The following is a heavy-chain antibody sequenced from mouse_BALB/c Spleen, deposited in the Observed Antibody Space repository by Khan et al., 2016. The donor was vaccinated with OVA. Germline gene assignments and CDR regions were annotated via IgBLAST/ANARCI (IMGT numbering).Heavy chain of an antibody. CDR2: ISYSGSP. J-gene: IGHJ2*01. V-gene: IGHV3-2*02. CDR3: ACIRFYYRYSFFYY. CDR1: AYSITSDYT. D-gene: IGHD2-14*01. Sequence: VQLKESGPGLVKPSQSLSLTCTVTAYSITSDYTWTWIRQFPGNKLEWMGYISYSGSPSYNPSLKSRISITRDTSKNQFFLQLISVTTEDTATYYCACIRFYYRYSFFYYWGQGTTLTVSS.